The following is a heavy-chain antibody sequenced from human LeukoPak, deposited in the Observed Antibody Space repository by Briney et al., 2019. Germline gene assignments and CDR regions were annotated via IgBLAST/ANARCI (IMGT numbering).Heavy chain of an antibody. Sequence: GSLRLSWAASGFTFSSYSMHWTRQPPGKGLEWIGEINHSGSTNYNPSLKSRVTISVDTSKNQFSLKLSSVTAADTAVYYCARAASEWELYFDYWGQGTLVTVSS. J-gene: IGHJ4*02. CDR1: GFTFSSYS. V-gene: IGHV4-34*01. CDR2: INHSGST. CDR3: ARAASEWELYFDY. D-gene: IGHD1-26*01.